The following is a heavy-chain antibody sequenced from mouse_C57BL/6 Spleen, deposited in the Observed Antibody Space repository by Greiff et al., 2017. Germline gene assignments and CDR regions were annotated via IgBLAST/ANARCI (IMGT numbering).Heavy chain of an antibody. CDR2: ISYDGSN. V-gene: IGHV3-6*01. CDR3: ASSNWDVFYFDY. J-gene: IGHJ2*01. CDR1: GYSITSGYY. D-gene: IGHD4-1*01. Sequence: VQLKESGPGLVKPSQSLSLTCSVTGYSITSGYYWNWIRQFPGNKLEWMGYISYDGSNNYNPSLKNRISITRDTSKNQFFLKLNSVTTEDTATYYCASSNWDVFYFDYWGQGTTLTVSS.